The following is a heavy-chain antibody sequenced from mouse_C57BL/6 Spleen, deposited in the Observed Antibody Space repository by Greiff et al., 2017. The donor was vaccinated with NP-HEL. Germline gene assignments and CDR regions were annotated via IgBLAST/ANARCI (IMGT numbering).Heavy chain of an antibody. CDR3: ARMNYDTTGGFAY. J-gene: IGHJ3*01. D-gene: IGHD2-4*01. CDR2: IWSGGST. CDR1: GFSLTSYG. Sequence: VQGVESGPGLVQPSQSLSITCTVSGFSLTSYGVHWVRQSPGKGLEWLGVIWSGGSTDYNAAFISRLSISKDNSKSQVFFKMNSLQADDTAIYYCARMNYDTTGGFAYWGQGTLVTVSA. V-gene: IGHV2-2*01.